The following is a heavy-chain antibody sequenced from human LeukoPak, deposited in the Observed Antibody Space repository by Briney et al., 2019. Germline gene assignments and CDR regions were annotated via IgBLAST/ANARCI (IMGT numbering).Heavy chain of an antibody. J-gene: IGHJ6*03. CDR3: ASQVRLERRYYYYYMDV. Sequence: SETLSLTCAVYGGSLSDYYWSWIRQPPGKGLEWIGEINHSGSTNYNPSLKSRVTISLDTSKNQFSLKLSSVTAANTAVYYCASQVRLERRYYYYYMDVWDKGTTVTVSS. D-gene: IGHD1-1*01. CDR2: INHSGST. CDR1: GGSLSDYY. V-gene: IGHV4-34*01.